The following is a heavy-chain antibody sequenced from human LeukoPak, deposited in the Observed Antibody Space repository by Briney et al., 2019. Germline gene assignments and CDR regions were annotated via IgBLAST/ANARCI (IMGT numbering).Heavy chain of an antibody. CDR2: IYTSGST. J-gene: IGHJ4*02. Sequence: SETLSLTCTVSGGFISSYDWNWIRQPAGKGLEWIGRIYTSGSTNYNPSLKSRVAMSVDTSKRQFSLKLNSVTAADTAVYYCARLQTVGAHSLFDYWGQGTLVTVSS. V-gene: IGHV4-4*07. CDR3: ARLQTVGAHSLFDY. CDR1: GGFISSYD. D-gene: IGHD1-26*01.